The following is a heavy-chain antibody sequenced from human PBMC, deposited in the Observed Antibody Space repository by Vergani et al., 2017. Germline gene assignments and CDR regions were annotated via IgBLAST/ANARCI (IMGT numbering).Heavy chain of an antibody. CDR1: GGSITSSSYY. D-gene: IGHD3-9*01. CDR3: ARTESFILRYFHWAL. CDR2: IYQSGGA. V-gene: IGHV4-39*01. Sequence: QLHLQESGPGLVKPSETLSLTCTVSGGSITSSSYYWGWTRHPPGKGLEWIGNIYQSGGAYYIPSLKGRVTISVDTSKNQFSLEVTSVTAADTAIYFCARTESFILRYFHWALWGQGTLVTVSS. J-gene: IGHJ4*02.